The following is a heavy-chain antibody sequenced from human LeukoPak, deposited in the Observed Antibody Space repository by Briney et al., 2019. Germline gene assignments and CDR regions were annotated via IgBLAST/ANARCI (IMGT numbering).Heavy chain of an antibody. CDR3: ARRGPRKSGYLSKYNWFDP. V-gene: IGHV4-4*09. D-gene: IGHD5-12*01. CDR1: GGSFSGYY. J-gene: IGHJ5*02. Sequence: SETLSLTCAVYGGSFSGYYWSWIRQPPGKGLEWIGYIYTSGSTNYNPSLKSRVTISVDTSKNQFSLKLSSVTAADTAVYYCARRGPRKSGYLSKYNWFDPWGQGTLVTVSS. CDR2: IYTSGST.